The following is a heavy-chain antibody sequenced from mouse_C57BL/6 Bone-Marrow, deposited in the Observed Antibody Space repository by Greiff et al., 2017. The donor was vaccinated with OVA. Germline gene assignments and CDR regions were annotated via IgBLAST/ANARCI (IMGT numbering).Heavy chain of an antibody. CDR3: ARDNGYYGGAMDY. CDR1: GFTFSSYA. CDR2: ISDGGSYT. J-gene: IGHJ4*01. V-gene: IGHV5-4*01. Sequence: EVQWVESGGGLVKPGGSLKLSCAASGFTFSSYAMSWVRQTPEKRLEWVATISDGGSYTYYPDNVKGRFTISRDNAKNNLYLQMSHLKSEDTAMYYCARDNGYYGGAMDYWGQGTSVTVSS. D-gene: IGHD2-3*01.